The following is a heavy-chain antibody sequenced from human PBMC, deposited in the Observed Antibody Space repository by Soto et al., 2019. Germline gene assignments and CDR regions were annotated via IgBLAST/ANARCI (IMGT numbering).Heavy chain of an antibody. V-gene: IGHV5-51*01. CDR2: IYPDDSRT. CDR1: EFSFTTYW. Sequence: GESLKISCKGSEFSFTTYWIAWVRQMPGEGLKWMGIIYPDDSRTTYSPSFQGQVTISADKSISTAYLQWSSLKASDTAMYYCAQSVTGGGYDYGFDYWGQGTLVTVSS. J-gene: IGHJ4*02. CDR3: AQSVTGGGYDYGFDY. D-gene: IGHD5-12*01.